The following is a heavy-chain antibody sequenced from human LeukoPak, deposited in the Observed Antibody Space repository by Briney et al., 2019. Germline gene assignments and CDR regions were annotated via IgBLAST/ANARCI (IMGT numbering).Heavy chain of an antibody. CDR3: ARAFGYYYDSSGYFWFDP. V-gene: IGHV4-59*01. CDR1: GGSTSSYY. J-gene: IGHJ5*02. Sequence: SETLSLTCTVSGGSTSSYYWSWIRQPPGKGLEWIGYIYYSGSTNYNPSLKSRVTISVDTSKNQFSLKLSSVAAADTAVYYCARAFGYYYDSSGYFWFDPWGQGTLVTVSS. CDR2: IYYSGST. D-gene: IGHD3-22*01.